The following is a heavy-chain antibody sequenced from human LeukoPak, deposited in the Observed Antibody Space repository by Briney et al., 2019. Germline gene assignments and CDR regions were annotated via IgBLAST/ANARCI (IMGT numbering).Heavy chain of an antibody. D-gene: IGHD4-17*01. CDR3: ARQGSYGDYMLVDY. CDR2: IYTSGST. V-gene: IGHV4-4*07. J-gene: IGHJ4*02. Sequence: SETLSLTCTVSGGSTSSYYWSWIRQPAGKGLEWIGRIYTSGSTNYNPSLKSRVTMSVDMSKNQFSLKLSSVTAADTAVYYCARQGSYGDYMLVDYWGQGTRVTVSS. CDR1: GGSTSSYY.